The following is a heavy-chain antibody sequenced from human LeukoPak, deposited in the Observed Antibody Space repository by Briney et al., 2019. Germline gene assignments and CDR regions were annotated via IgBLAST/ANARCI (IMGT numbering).Heavy chain of an antibody. D-gene: IGHD6-19*01. CDR2: IYSGGGT. V-gene: IGHV3-66*01. CDR1: GFTVSSNY. Sequence: GGSLRLSCAASGFTVSSNYMSWVRQAPGKGLEWVSVIYSGGGTYYADAVKGRFTISRDNSKNTLYLQMNSLRAGDTAVYYCARRYSNGWYFDYWGQGTLVTVSS. CDR3: ARRYSNGWYFDY. J-gene: IGHJ4*02.